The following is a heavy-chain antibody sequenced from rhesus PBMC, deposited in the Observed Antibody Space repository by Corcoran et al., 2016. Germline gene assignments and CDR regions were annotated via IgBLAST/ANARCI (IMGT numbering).Heavy chain of an antibody. CDR3: AREGRGDHLDY. J-gene: IGHJ4*01. V-gene: IGHV4-122*02. CDR1: GGSIRRGYYY. CDR2: ITYSGST. D-gene: IGHD3-34*01. Sequence: QVQLQESGPGLVKPSATLSLTCAVSGGSIRRGYYYWSWIRQPPGKGLEWIGYITYSGSTSYNPSLKSRVTISRDTSKNQFSLKLSAVTAADTAVYYCAREGRGDHLDYWGQGVLVTVSS.